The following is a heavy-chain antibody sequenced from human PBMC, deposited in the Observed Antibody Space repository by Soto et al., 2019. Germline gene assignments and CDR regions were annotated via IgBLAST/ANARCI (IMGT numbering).Heavy chain of an antibody. J-gene: IGHJ6*02. V-gene: IGHV3-13*01. CDR2: IGTAGDT. D-gene: IGHD2-15*01. Sequence: GGSLRLSCAASGFTFSSYDMHWVRQATGKGLEWVSAIGTAGDTYYPGSVKGRFTISRENAKNSLYLQMNSLRAGDTAVYYCARAAYCRGGSCYSDYYYGMDVWGQGTTVTVSS. CDR1: GFTFSSYD. CDR3: ARAAYCRGGSCYSDYYYGMDV.